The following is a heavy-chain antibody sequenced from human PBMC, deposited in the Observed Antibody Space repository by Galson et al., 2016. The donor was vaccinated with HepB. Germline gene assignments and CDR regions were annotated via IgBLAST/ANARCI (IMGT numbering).Heavy chain of an antibody. Sequence: SLRLSCAASGFTFSGYSMSWVRQAPGKGLEWVSSITSYGSHIFCADSVMGRFTISRDNAKNALYLQTNRLRAEDTAVYYCARPVDSRGDPFNYWGQGTMVTVSS. V-gene: IGHV3-21*01. CDR2: ITSYGSHI. J-gene: IGHJ4*02. CDR1: GFTFSGYS. D-gene: IGHD5-12*01. CDR3: ARPVDSRGDPFNY.